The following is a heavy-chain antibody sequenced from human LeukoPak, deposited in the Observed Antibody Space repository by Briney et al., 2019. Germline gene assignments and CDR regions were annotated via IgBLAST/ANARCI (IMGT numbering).Heavy chain of an antibody. CDR2: IYTSGST. Sequence: SETLSLTCTVSGGSISSYYWSWIRQPAGKGLEWVGRIYTSGSTNYNPSLKSRVTISVDTSKNQFSLKLSSVTAADTAVYYCARQLGYCSSTSCYSNLWFDPWGQGTLVTVSS. CDR1: GGSISSYY. CDR3: ARQLGYCSSTSCYSNLWFDP. J-gene: IGHJ5*02. V-gene: IGHV4-4*07. D-gene: IGHD2-2*01.